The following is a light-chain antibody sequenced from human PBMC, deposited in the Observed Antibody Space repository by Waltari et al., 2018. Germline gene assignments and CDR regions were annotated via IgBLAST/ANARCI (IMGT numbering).Light chain of an antibody. Sequence: QSVLSQPPSASGTPGQRVTISCSGSSSNIGGNYVYWYQQLPGSASRLLIYKNNQRPPGVPDVVFGSKSGASVCLAISGLRSEDEADYYCAACDDSQSCWVFGGETKVTGL. CDR3: AACDDSQSCWV. CDR2: KNN. V-gene: IGLV1-47*01. CDR1: SSNIGGNY. J-gene: IGLJ3*02.